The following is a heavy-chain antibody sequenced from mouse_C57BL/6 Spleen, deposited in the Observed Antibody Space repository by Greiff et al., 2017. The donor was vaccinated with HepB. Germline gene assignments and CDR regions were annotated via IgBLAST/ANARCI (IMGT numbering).Heavy chain of an antibody. V-gene: IGHV5-4*01. CDR2: ISDGGSYT. CDR3: ARDGGGY. Sequence: EVNVVESGGGLVKPGGSLKLSCAASGFTFSSYAMSWVRQTPEKRLEWVATISDGGSYTYYPDNVKGRFTISRDNAKNNLYLQMSHLKSEDTAMYYCARDGGGYWGQGTLVTVSA. CDR1: GFTFSSYA. J-gene: IGHJ3*02.